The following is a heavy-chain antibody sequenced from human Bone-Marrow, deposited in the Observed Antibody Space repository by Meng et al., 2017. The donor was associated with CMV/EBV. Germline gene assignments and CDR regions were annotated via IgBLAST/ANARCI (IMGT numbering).Heavy chain of an antibody. J-gene: IGHJ5*02. CDR3: ARRGRRSYCSSTSYYLNWFDP. CDR2: IYTSGST. D-gene: IGHD2-2*01. CDR1: GGSISSYY. Sequence: GSLRLSCTVSGGSISSYYWSWIRQHAGKGLEWIGRIYTSGSTNYNPSLKSRVTMSVDTSKNQFSLKLSSVTAADTAVYYCARRGRRSYCSSTSYYLNWFDPWGQGTLVTVSS. V-gene: IGHV4-4*07.